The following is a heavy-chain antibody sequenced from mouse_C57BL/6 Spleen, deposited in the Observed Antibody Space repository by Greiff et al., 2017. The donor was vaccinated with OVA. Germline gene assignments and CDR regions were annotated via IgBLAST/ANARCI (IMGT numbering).Heavy chain of an antibody. CDR1: GYTFTSYW. CDR2: IDPSDSYT. V-gene: IGHV1-69*01. D-gene: IGHD2-1*01. J-gene: IGHJ2*01. Sequence: QVQLQQPGAELVMPGASVKLSCKASGYTFTSYWMHWVQQRPGQGLEWIGEIDPSDSYTNYNQKFKGKSTLTVDKSSSTAYMQLSSLTSEDSAVYYCARGNGNRFDYWGQGTTLTVSS. CDR3: ARGNGNRFDY.